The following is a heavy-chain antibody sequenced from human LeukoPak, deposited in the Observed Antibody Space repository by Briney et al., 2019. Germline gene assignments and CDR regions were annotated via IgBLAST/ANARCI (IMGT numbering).Heavy chain of an antibody. Sequence: GSSVKLSCKASGFTFTSSAMQWVRQARGHRLEWIGWIVVGSGNTNYAQKFQERVTITRDMSTSTAYMELSSLRSEDTAVYYCAAEVGILTGYYHYGMDVWGQGTTVTVSS. D-gene: IGHD3-9*01. J-gene: IGHJ6*02. CDR3: AAEVGILTGYYHYGMDV. CDR2: IVVGSGNT. V-gene: IGHV1-58*02. CDR1: GFTFTSSA.